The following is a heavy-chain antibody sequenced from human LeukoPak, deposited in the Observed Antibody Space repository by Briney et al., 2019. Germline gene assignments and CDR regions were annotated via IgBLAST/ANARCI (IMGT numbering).Heavy chain of an antibody. CDR1: GFTFSSYA. V-gene: IGHV3-30*14. J-gene: IGHJ4*02. Sequence: PGRSLRLSCAASGFTFSSYAMHWVRQAPGKGLEWVAVISYDGSNKYYADSVKGRFTISRDNSKNTLYLQMNSLRAEDTAVYYCARVYYDSTYYFDYWGQGTLVTVSS. D-gene: IGHD3-22*01. CDR2: ISYDGSNK. CDR3: ARVYYDSTYYFDY.